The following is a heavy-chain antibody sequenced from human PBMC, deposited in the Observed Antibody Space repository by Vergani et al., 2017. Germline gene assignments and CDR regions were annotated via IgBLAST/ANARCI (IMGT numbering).Heavy chain of an antibody. Sequence: QVQLVESGGGVVQPGRSLRLSCAASGFTFSSYGMHWVLQAPGKGLEWVAVIWYDGSNKYYADSVKGRFTISRDNSKNTLYLQMNSLRAEDTAVYYCAKDTVWFGELGWFDPWGQGTLVTVSS. D-gene: IGHD3-10*01. CDR2: IWYDGSNK. CDR3: AKDTVWFGELGWFDP. V-gene: IGHV3-33*06. CDR1: GFTFSSYG. J-gene: IGHJ5*02.